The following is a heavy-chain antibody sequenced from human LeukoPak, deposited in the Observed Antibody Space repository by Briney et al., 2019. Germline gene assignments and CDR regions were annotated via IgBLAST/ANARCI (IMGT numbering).Heavy chain of an antibody. J-gene: IGHJ6*02. V-gene: IGHV3-7*04. CDR2: INQDGSEM. CDR1: GFTLSSYW. D-gene: IGHD3-16*01. Sequence: PGGSLRLSCAASGFTLSSYWMTWVRQAPGKGLQWVANINQDGSEMYYVDSVKGRFTISRDNAKNLLYLQMSSLRAEDMAVYYCARSAGEIYYYYGMNVWGQGTTVTVSS. CDR3: ARSAGEIYYYYGMNV.